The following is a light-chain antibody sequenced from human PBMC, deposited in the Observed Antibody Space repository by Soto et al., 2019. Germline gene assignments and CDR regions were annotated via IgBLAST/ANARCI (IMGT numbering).Light chain of an antibody. CDR1: SSNIGAGYD. Sequence: QSVLTQPPSVSGAPGQRVTISCTGSSSNIGAGYDVHWYQQLPGTAPKLLIYGNSNRPSGVPDRFSGSKSGTSASLAITGLQAEDEADYYCCSYAGSSTWLFGGGTKVTVL. CDR2: GNS. V-gene: IGLV1-40*01. CDR3: CSYAGSSTWL. J-gene: IGLJ3*02.